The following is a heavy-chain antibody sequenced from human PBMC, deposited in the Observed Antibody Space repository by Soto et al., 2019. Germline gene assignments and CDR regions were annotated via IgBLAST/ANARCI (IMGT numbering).Heavy chain of an antibody. D-gene: IGHD2-21*01. J-gene: IGHJ4*02. V-gene: IGHV4-34*01. CDR2: INHSGST. CDR3: ARQTILAY. Sequence: SETLSLTCAVYGGSFSGYYWSWIRQPPGKGLEWIGEINHSGSTNYNPSLKSRVTISVDTSKNQFSLKLSSVTAADTAVYYCARQTILAYWGQGTLVTVSS. CDR1: GGSFSGYY.